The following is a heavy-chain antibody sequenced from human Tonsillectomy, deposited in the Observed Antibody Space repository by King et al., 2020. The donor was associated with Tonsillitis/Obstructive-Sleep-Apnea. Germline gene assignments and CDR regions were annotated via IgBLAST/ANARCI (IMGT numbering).Heavy chain of an antibody. D-gene: IGHD3-22*01. J-gene: IGHJ4*02. CDR1: GFTFSGSA. V-gene: IGHV3-73*02. Sequence: VQLVESAGGLVQPGGSLKLSCAASGFTFSGSAMHWVRQASGKGLEWVGRIRSKANSYATAYAASVKGRFTISRDDSKNTAYLQMNSLKTEDTAVYYCTRRKTDDSSGYYYGWGQGTLVTVSS. CDR2: IRSKANSYAT. CDR3: TRRKTDDSSGYYYG.